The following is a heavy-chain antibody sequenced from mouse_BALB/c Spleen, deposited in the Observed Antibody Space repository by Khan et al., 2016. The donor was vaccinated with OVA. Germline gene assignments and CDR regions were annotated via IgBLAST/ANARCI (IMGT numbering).Heavy chain of an antibody. J-gene: IGHJ4*01. D-gene: IGHD2-14*01. CDR3: ARAYYRYDGYYAMDY. V-gene: IGHV2-6-4*01. CDR1: GFSLSRYN. CDR2: IWGGGGT. Sequence: VQLQESGPGLVAPSQSLSITCTVSGFSLSRYNIHWVRQPPGKGLEWLGMIWGGGGTDYNSTLKIRLSISKDNSKSQVFLKMNSLQTDDTAMYXCARAYYRYDGYYAMDYWGHGTSVTVSS.